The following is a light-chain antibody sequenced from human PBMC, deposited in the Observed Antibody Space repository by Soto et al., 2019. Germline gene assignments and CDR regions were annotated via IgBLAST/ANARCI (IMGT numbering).Light chain of an antibody. J-gene: IGLJ1*01. CDR3: QSYDSSLSGSYV. V-gene: IGLV1-40*01. CDR1: RSNIGAHYD. CDR2: GNS. Sequence: QSVLTQPPSVSGAPGQRVTISCTGSRSNIGAHYDVHWYQQLPGTAPKLLIYGNSNRPSGVPDRFSGSKSGTSASLAITGLQAEDEADYYCQSYDSSLSGSYVFGTGTKLTVL.